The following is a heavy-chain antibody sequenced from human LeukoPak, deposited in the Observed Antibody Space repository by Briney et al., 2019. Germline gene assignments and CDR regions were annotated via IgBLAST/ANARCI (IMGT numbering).Heavy chain of an antibody. CDR1: GFTFSSYA. V-gene: IGHV3-30*04. Sequence: PGGSLRLSCAASGFTFSSYAMHWVRQAPGKGLEWVAVISYDGSNKYYADSVKGRFTISRDNSKNTLYLQMNSLRAEDTAVYYCARVGRRHYDSSALGYYFDYWGQGTLVTVSS. J-gene: IGHJ4*02. D-gene: IGHD3-22*01. CDR2: ISYDGSNK. CDR3: ARVGRRHYDSSALGYYFDY.